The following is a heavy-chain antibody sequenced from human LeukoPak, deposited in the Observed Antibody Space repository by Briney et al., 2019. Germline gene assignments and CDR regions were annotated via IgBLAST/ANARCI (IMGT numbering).Heavy chain of an antibody. Sequence: ASVKVSCKASGYTFTGFYMHWVRQAPGQGLEWMGWIDSNSGGTNYAQKFQGRVTMTRDTSISTAYMELSRLRSDDTAVYYCARDRYGSGSSSFDPWGQGTLVTVSS. CDR1: GYTFTGFY. CDR2: IDSNSGGT. D-gene: IGHD3-10*01. CDR3: ARDRYGSGSSSFDP. V-gene: IGHV1-2*02. J-gene: IGHJ5*02.